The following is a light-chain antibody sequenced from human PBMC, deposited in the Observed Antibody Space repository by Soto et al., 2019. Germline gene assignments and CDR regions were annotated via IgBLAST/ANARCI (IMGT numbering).Light chain of an antibody. CDR1: HTIDIYY. Sequence: EIVLTQSPGTLSLSPGERATLSCRASHTIDIYYLAWYQQRPGQVPRLLIHGASTRATGIPDRFSGSGSGTDFTLTISSLEPEDFAIYYCQQYTFLSYSFGQGTKLEIK. V-gene: IGKV3-20*01. CDR3: QQYTFLSYS. J-gene: IGKJ2*03. CDR2: GAS.